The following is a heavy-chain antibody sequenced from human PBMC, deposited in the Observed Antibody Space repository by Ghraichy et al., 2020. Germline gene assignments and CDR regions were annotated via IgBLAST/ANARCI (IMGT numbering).Heavy chain of an antibody. V-gene: IGHV3-11*05. CDR2: ISSSSSYT. D-gene: IGHD1-1*01. Sequence: LSLTCAASGFTFSDYYMSWIRQAPGKGLEWVSYISSSSSYTNYADSVKGRFTISRDNAKNSLYLRMNSLRAEDTAVYFCARVRGPGTKETLDYWGQGTLVTVSS. CDR3: ARVRGPGTKETLDY. CDR1: GFTFSDYY. J-gene: IGHJ4*02.